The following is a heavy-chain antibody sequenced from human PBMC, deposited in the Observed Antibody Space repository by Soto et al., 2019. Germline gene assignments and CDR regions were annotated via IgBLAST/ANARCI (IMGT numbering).Heavy chain of an antibody. V-gene: IGHV3-53*01. Sequence: KGLEWVSVIYSGGSTYYADSVKGRFTMSRDNSKNTLYLQMNRLRAEDTAVYYCAIFFFFQAEDGIRDTVPVSAFLLNRSSDL. CDR2: IYSGGST. J-gene: IGHJ2*01. D-gene: IGHD3-3*01. CDR3: AIFFFFQAEDGIRDTVPVSAFLLNRSSDL.